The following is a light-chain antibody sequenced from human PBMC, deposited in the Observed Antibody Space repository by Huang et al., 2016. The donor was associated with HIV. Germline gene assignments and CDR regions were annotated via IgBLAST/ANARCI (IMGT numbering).Light chain of an antibody. CDR1: QSVSSY. V-gene: IGKV3-11*01. Sequence: EIVLTQSPATLSLSPGERATLSCRASQSVSSYLAWYQQKPGQAPRLLIYDISNRATSIPARFSGSGSGTAFNLTISSLEPEDFAVYYCQQRSNWPPLTFGGGTKVQIK. CDR2: DIS. J-gene: IGKJ4*01. CDR3: QQRSNWPPLT.